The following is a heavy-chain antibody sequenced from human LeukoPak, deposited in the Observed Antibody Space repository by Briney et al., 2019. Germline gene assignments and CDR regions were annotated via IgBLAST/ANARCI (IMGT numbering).Heavy chain of an antibody. V-gene: IGHV1-69*04. CDR1: GGTFSSYA. CDR2: IIPILGIA. J-gene: IGHJ4*02. CDR3: ARDSIKRGYSYADY. D-gene: IGHD5-18*01. Sequence: SVKVSCKPSGGTFSSYAIIWVRQAPGQGLEWMGRIIPILGIANYAQKFQGRVTITADKSTSTAYMELSSLRSEDTAVYYCARDSIKRGYSYADYWGQGTLVTVSS.